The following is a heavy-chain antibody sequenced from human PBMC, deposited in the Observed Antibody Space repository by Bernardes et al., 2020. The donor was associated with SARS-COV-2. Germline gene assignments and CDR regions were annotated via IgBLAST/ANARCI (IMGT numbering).Heavy chain of an antibody. CDR1: GYTLTELS. D-gene: IGHD3-16*02. CDR3: ARDRALYDYVWGSYPQGAFDI. CDR2: FDPEDGET. J-gene: IGHJ3*02. V-gene: IGHV1-24*01. Sequence: ASVKVSCKVSGYTLTELSMHWVRQAPGKGLEWMGGFDPEDGETIYAQKFQGRVTMTEDTSTDTAYMELSSLRSEDTAVYYCARDRALYDYVWGSYPQGAFDIWGQGTTVTVSS.